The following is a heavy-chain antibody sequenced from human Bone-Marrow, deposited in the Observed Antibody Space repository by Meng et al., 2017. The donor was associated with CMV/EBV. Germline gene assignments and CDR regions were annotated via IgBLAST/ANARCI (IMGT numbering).Heavy chain of an antibody. CDR3: VRYSSGPKY. V-gene: IGHV3-21*01. Sequence: LSCTASGFTLSSYSMKWVRQAQGKGLEWVSSATKNGDFKFYADSVKGRFTISRDNANNSLYLQMNSLRAEDTAVYYCVRYSSGPKYWGQGTLVTVSS. CDR2: ATKNGDFK. CDR1: GFTLSSYS. D-gene: IGHD6-19*01. J-gene: IGHJ4*02.